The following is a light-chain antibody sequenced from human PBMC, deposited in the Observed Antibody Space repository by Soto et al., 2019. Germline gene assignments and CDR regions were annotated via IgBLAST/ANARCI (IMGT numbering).Light chain of an antibody. CDR1: QGIRND. J-gene: IGKJ1*01. CDR3: LQDYNYPWT. V-gene: IGKV1-6*01. Sequence: AIQITQSPSSLFAFVGDRVTITCLASQGIRNDLGWYQQKPGKDPKLLIYAASSLQSGVPSRFSGSGSGTDFTLTISSLQPEDFATDYCLQDYNYPWTFGQGTKVDIK. CDR2: AAS.